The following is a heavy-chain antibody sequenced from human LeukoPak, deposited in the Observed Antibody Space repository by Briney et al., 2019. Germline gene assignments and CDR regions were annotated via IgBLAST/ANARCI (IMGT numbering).Heavy chain of an antibody. CDR1: GFTFSNAW. J-gene: IGHJ4*02. Sequence: PGGSLRLSCAASGFTFSNAWMSWVRQAPGKGLEWVGRIKSKTDGGTTDYAAPVKGRFTISRDDSKNTLYLQMNSLKTEDTAVYYCWYSSSWYYFDYWGQGTLVTVSS. V-gene: IGHV3-15*01. CDR2: IKSKTDGGTT. CDR3: WYSSSWYYFDY. D-gene: IGHD6-13*01.